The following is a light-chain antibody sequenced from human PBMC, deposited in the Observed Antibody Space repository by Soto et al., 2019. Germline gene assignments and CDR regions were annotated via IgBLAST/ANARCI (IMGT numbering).Light chain of an antibody. CDR1: QSVNLN. Sequence: EILMTQSPASLSVSPGEGATLSCPARQSVNLNLAWYQQKPDHTPRLLLYGAPTRATCIPVRFRGSGSGTEFTLPISSRQAEDSAVYYCHQYNSWPRGTFGPGTKVEIK. V-gene: IGKV3-15*01. J-gene: IGKJ3*01. CDR3: HQYNSWPRGT. CDR2: GAP.